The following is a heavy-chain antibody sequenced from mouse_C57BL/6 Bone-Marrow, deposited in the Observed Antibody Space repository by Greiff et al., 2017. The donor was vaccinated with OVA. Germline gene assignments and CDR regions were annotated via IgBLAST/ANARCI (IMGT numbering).Heavy chain of an antibody. Sequence: EVKVVESGGDLVKPGGSLKLSCAASGFTFSSYGMSWVRQTPDKRLEWVANISSGGSYTYYPDSVKGRFTISRDNAKNTLYLQMSSLKSEDTAMYYCARRYSFAYWGQGTLVTVSA. CDR2: ISSGGSYT. CDR1: GFTFSSYG. D-gene: IGHD2-1*01. V-gene: IGHV5-6*02. J-gene: IGHJ3*01. CDR3: ARRYSFAY.